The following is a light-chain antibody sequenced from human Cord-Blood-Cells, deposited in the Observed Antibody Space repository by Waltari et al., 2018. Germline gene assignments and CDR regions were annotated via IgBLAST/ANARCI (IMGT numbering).Light chain of an antibody. CDR3: QTWGTGV. CDR1: SGHSSYA. V-gene: IGLV4-69*01. J-gene: IGLJ3*02. Sequence: QLVLTQSPSASASLGASVKLTCTLSSGHSSYAIAWHPQQPEKGPRYLMKLNSDGSHSKGDGIPDRFSGSSSGAERYLTISSLQSEDEADYYCQTWGTGVFGGGTKLTVL. CDR2: LNSDGSH.